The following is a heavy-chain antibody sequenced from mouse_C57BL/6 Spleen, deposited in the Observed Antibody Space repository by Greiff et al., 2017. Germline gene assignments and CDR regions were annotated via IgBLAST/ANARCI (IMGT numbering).Heavy chain of an antibody. V-gene: IGHV1-69*01. CDR2: IDPSDSYT. Sequence: VQLQQPGAELVMPGASVKLSCKASGYTFTSYWMHWVKQRPGQGLEWIGEIDPSDSYTNYNQKFKGKSTLTVDKSSSTAYMQLSSLTSEDSAVYYCARRQLRLPSYAMDYWGQGTSVTVSS. CDR3: ARRQLRLPSYAMDY. CDR1: GYTFTSYW. D-gene: IGHD3-2*02. J-gene: IGHJ4*01.